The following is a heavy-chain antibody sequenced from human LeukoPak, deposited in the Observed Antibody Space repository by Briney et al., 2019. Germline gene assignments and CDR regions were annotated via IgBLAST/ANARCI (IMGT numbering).Heavy chain of an antibody. J-gene: IGHJ3*02. CDR1: GGSIRSTSYY. D-gene: IGHD3-10*01. V-gene: IGHV4-39*07. Sequence: SETLPLTCTVSGGSIRSTSYYWSWIRQPPGTGLEWIGEINHSGSTNYNPSLKSRVTISVDTSKNQFSLKLSSVTAADTAVYYCARLGGRRANVLLNAFDIWGQGTMVTVSS. CDR2: INHSGST. CDR3: ARLGGRRANVLLNAFDI.